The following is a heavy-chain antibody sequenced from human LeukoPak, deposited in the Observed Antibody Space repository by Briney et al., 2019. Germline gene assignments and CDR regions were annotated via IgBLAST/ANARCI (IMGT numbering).Heavy chain of an antibody. V-gene: IGHV1-18*01. D-gene: IGHD5-12*01. CDR1: GYTFTNYG. Sequence: GASVKVSCKASGYTFTNYGINWVRQAPGQGLEWMGWISTYNGHTNYAQKLQGRVTMTTDTSTSTAYMELRSLRSDDTAVYYCARSLVDIVATIVWFDPWGQGTLVTVSS. J-gene: IGHJ5*02. CDR2: ISTYNGHT. CDR3: ARSLVDIVATIVWFDP.